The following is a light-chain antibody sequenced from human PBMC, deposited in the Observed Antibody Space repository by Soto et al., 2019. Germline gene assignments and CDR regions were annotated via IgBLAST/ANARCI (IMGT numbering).Light chain of an antibody. CDR1: QSVSSD. V-gene: IGKV3-15*01. Sequence: EIVMTQSPATLSVSPGESATLSCRASQSVSSDLAWYQQKPGQAPRLLIYYTSTRATGFPARFSGGGSGTEFTLTISSLQSEDFVLYYCQQYSDWPRTFGQGTKVDIK. CDR3: QQYSDWPRT. CDR2: YTS. J-gene: IGKJ1*01.